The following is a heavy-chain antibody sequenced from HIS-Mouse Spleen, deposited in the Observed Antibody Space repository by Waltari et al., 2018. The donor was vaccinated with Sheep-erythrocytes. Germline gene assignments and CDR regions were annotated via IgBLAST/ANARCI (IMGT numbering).Heavy chain of an antibody. D-gene: IGHD6-19*01. CDR2: ISSNGGRT. V-gene: IGHV3-64*01. CDR3: ARGGIAVAGYYFDY. J-gene: IGHJ4*02. Sequence: EVQLVESGGGLVQPGGSLRLSCAASGFPFSSYAMHWVRQAQGKGLEYGSAISSNGGRTYYANSVKGRFTISRDNSKNTLYLQMGSLRAEDMAVYYCARGGIAVAGYYFDYWGQGTLVTVSS. CDR1: GFPFSSYA.